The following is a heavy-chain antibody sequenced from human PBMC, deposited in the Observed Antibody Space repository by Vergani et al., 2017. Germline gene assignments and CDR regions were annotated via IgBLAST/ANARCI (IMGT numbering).Heavy chain of an antibody. Sequence: QVHLEQSGTEVKKPGSSVKVSCKVSRDIFNNYTVTWVRQAPGQGLEWMGRIIPIIRLATSAQKFQDRVKITGDTSTNTVYMEMNNLRSEDMAVYYCARVSPGDNSGWEPFDYWGQGTLVTVSS. CDR1: RDIFNNYT. CDR3: ARVSPGDNSGWEPFDY. V-gene: IGHV1-69*02. CDR2: IIPIIRLA. D-gene: IGHD6-19*01. J-gene: IGHJ4*02.